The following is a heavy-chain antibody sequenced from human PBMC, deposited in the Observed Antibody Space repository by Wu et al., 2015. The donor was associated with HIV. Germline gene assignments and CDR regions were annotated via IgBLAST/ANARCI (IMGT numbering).Heavy chain of an antibody. D-gene: IGHD3-22*01. V-gene: IGHV1-69*13. CDR2: IIPIFGTA. Sequence: QVQLVQSGAEVKKPGSSVKVSCKASGGTFSSYAISWVRQAPGQGLEWMGRIIPIFGTANYAQKFQGRVTITADESTSTAYMELSSLRSEDTAVYYCARGPIPPNYYDSSGAQHYYFDYWGQGTLVTGLL. J-gene: IGHJ4*02. CDR3: ARGPIPPNYYDSSGAQHYYFDY. CDR1: GGTFSSYA.